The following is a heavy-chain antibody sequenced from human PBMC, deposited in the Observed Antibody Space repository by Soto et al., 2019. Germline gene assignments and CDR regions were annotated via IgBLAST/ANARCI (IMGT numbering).Heavy chain of an antibody. CDR2: IYYSGST. Sequence: SETLPLTCTVSGGSIRSSSYYWGWVRQPHGKGLEWIGSIYYSGSTYYNPSLKSRVTISVDTSKNQFSLKLSSVTAADTAVYYCARETDQQTYYYGSGSLNYYYGLDVWGQGTKVT. CDR1: GGSIRSSSYY. J-gene: IGHJ6*02. CDR3: ARETDQQTYYYGSGSLNYYYGLDV. D-gene: IGHD3-10*01. V-gene: IGHV4-39*01.